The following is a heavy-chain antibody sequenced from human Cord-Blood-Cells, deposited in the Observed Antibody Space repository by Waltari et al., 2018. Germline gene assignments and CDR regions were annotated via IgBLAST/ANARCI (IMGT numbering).Heavy chain of an antibody. CDR2: ICSGGST. J-gene: IGHJ3*02. Sequence: EVQLVETGGGLIQPGGSLRLSCAASGFTGSSNYMSWARQAPGKGLECVSVICSGGSTYYADSVKGRFTISRDNSKNTLYLQMNSLRAEDTAVYYCARDKGLGAARDAFDIWGQGTMVTVSS. CDR3: ARDKGLGAARDAFDI. D-gene: IGHD6-6*01. V-gene: IGHV3-53*02. CDR1: GFTGSSNY.